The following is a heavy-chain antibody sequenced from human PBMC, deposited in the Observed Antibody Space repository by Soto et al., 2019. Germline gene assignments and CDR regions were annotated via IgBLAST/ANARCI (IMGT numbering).Heavy chain of an antibody. CDR1: GYSFAGYW. CDR2: IYPDTSDT. V-gene: IGHV5-51*01. CDR3: ARLGATAATSPFVWFDP. Sequence: PGESLKISCQASGYSFAGYWIAWVRQMPGKGLEWMGIIYPDTSDTRYSRSFQGQVTISADKSISTAYLQWSSLEASDTAVYFCARLGATAATSPFVWFDPCGLGTPLTVSS. D-gene: IGHD6-13*01. J-gene: IGHJ5*02.